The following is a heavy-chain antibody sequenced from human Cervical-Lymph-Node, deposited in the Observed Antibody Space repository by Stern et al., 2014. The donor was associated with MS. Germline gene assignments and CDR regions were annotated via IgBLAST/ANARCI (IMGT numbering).Heavy chain of an antibody. CDR1: GGTFSTHA. CDR3: ATPSTVTVGGMDV. J-gene: IGHJ6*02. D-gene: IGHD4-17*01. V-gene: IGHV1-69*01. Sequence: VQLVESGAEVKKPASSVKVSCKASGGTFSTHAINWVRQAPGQGLEWVGGIIPISGTPNYAQKVQDRVTITADESTSTAYMDLSGLRSEDTAVYYCATPSTVTVGGMDVWGQGTTVTVSS. CDR2: IIPISGTP.